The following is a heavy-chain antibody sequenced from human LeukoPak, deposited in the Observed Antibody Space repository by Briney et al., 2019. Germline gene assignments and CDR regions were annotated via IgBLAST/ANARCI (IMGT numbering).Heavy chain of an antibody. V-gene: IGHV3-15*01. CDR2: IKSKTDGGTT. Sequence: GGSLRLSCAASGSTFSNAWMSWVRQAPGKGLEWVGRIKSKTDGGTTDYAAPVKGRFTISRDDSKNTLYLQMNSLKTEDTAVYYCTTDPVVSGVDYWGQGTLVTVSS. J-gene: IGHJ4*02. D-gene: IGHD4-23*01. CDR3: TTDPVVSGVDY. CDR1: GSTFSNAW.